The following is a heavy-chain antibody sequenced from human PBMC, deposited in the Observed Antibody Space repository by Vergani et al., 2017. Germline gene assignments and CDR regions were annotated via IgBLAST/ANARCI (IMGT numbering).Heavy chain of an antibody. J-gene: IGHJ4*02. CDR2: IYYSGST. Sequence: QVQLQESGPGLVKPSQTLSLPCTVSGGSISSGGYYWSWIRQHPGKGLEWIGYIYYSGSTYYNPSLKSRVTISVDTSKNQFSLKLSSVTAADSAVYYCARLGHDSSGYYPGSFDYWGQGTLVTVSS. CDR3: ARLGHDSSGYYPGSFDY. CDR1: GGSISSGGYY. V-gene: IGHV4-31*03. D-gene: IGHD3-22*01.